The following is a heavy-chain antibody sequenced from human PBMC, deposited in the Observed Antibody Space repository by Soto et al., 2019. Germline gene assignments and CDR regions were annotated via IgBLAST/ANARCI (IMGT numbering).Heavy chain of an antibody. D-gene: IGHD3-22*01. CDR2: IDTDGSRK. CDR1: GFTFNTYW. Sequence: GGSLRLSCAASGFTFNTYWMYWVRQAPGKGLEWVANIDTDGSRKNYADSVKGRFTISRDNSKNTLYLQMNSLRAEDTAVYYCARDRDSSFDYWGQGTLVTVSS. V-gene: IGHV3-7*01. CDR3: ARDRDSSFDY. J-gene: IGHJ4*02.